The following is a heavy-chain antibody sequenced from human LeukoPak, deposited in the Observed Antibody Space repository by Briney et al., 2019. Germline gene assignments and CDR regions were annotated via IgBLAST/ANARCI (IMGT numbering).Heavy chain of an antibody. D-gene: IGHD3-16*02. J-gene: IGHJ4*02. CDR1: GGSISSSSDY. CDR3: ARVIAVAYFDY. CDR2: IYYSETT. Sequence: SETLSLTCTVSGGSISSSSDYWGWIRQPPGKGLEWIGTIYYSETTYYNPSLKSRVIISVDTSKNQFSLKLSSVTAADTAVYYCARVIAVAYFDYWGQGTLVTVSS. V-gene: IGHV4-39*01.